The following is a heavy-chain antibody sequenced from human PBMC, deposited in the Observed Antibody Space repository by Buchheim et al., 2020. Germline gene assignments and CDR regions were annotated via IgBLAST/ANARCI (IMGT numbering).Heavy chain of an antibody. V-gene: IGHV4-31*03. D-gene: IGHD3-3*01. J-gene: IGHJ6*02. Sequence: QVQLQESGPGLVKPSQTLSLTCTVSGGSISSGGYYWSWIRQHPGKGLEWIGYIYYSGSTYYNPSLKSRVTISVDTSKNQFSLKLSSVTAADTAVYYCARGRFTYYDFWSGYSAKNNYYYYYGMDVWGQGTT. CDR1: GGSISSGGYY. CDR2: IYYSGST. CDR3: ARGRFTYYDFWSGYSAKNNYYYYYGMDV.